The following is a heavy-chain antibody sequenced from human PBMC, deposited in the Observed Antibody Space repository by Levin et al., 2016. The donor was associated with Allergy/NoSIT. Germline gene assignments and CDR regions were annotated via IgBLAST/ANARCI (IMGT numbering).Heavy chain of an antibody. CDR1: GDSITNYF. J-gene: IGHJ4*02. CDR2: IDYSGNP. D-gene: IGHD5-12*01. CDR3: ARSGYGGYDWTYDY. Sequence: SETLSLTCTVSGDSITNYFWNWIRQTPGKGLEWIGYIDYSGNPNYNPSLKSRVTMSVDTSKSHFSLNLSSVTEADTAVYYCARSGYGGYDWTYDYWGQGTQVTVSS. V-gene: IGHV4-59*01.